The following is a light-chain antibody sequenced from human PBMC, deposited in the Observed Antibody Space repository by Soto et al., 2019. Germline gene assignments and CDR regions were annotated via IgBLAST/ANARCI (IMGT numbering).Light chain of an antibody. CDR3: QQSYSTPWT. CDR1: QEISNY. Sequence: DIQMIQSPSSLSASVGDRVTITCQASQEISNYLSWYQQIPGKAPKLLIYAASTLRSGVSSRFSGSGSGTDFTLTISSLQPEDFATYYCQQSYSTPWTFGQGTKVEIK. V-gene: IGKV1-39*01. J-gene: IGKJ1*01. CDR2: AAS.